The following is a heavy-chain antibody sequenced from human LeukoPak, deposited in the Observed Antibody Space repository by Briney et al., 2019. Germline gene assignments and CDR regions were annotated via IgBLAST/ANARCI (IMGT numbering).Heavy chain of an antibody. J-gene: IGHJ6*04. CDR2: IKQDGSEK. D-gene: IGHD1-26*01. V-gene: IGHV3-7*01. CDR1: EFTLITYS. Sequence: GGSLRLSCAASEFTLITYSMSWVRQAPGKGLEWVANIKQDGSEKYYVDSVKGRFTISRDNAKNTVYLQMNSLRLDDTAVYFCAGGGGELDVWGKGTTVTISS. CDR3: AGGGGELDV.